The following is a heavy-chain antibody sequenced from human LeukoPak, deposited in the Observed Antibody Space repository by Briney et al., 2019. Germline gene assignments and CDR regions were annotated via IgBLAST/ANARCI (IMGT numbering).Heavy chain of an antibody. Sequence: SETLSLTCTVSGGSISSSSYYWGWIRQPPGKGLEWIGSIYYSGSTYYNPSLKSRVTISVDTSKNQFSLKLSSVTAADTAVYYCARSDWGIAGSNFDYWGQGTLVTVSS. D-gene: IGHD6-13*01. CDR3: ARSDWGIAGSNFDY. CDR1: GGSISSSSYY. V-gene: IGHV4-39*01. J-gene: IGHJ4*02. CDR2: IYYSGST.